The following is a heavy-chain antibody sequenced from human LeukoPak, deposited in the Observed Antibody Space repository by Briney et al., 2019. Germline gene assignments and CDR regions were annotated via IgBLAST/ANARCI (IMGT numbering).Heavy chain of an antibody. Sequence: PGGSLRLSCSASGFTFSDYYMSWIRQAPGRGLEWVSSISSSDSTIYYADSVKGRFTISRDNAKNTLYLQMNSLRAEDTAVYYCARGTYFSWSTPQDYWGQGTLVTVSS. V-gene: IGHV3-11*01. D-gene: IGHD6-13*01. J-gene: IGHJ4*02. CDR2: ISSSDSTI. CDR1: GFTFSDYY. CDR3: ARGTYFSWSTPQDY.